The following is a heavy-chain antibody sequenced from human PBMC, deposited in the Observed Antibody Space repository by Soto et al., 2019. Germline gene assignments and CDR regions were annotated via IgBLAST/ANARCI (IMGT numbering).Heavy chain of an antibody. J-gene: IGHJ4*02. CDR1: GGSVSRSDYY. V-gene: IGHV4-30-4*01. D-gene: IGHD3-22*01. Sequence: QVQLQESGPGLVKPSQTLSLTCTVSGGSVSRSDYYCSWIRQPPGKGLEWIGYIYSTGKTYYNPSLRSRLTISLAAPSHQVSLRLTSVTATDTAVYYCARGYYESIDYYVGSPIFDYWGQGTLVTVSS. CDR2: IYSTGKT. CDR3: ARGYYESIDYYVGSPIFDY.